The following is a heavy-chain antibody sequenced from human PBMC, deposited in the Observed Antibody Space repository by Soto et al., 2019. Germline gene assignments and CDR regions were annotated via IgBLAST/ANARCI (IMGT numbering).Heavy chain of an antibody. Sequence: EVQLVESGGGLVQPGGSLRLSCVASGFTFTTYWMSWVRQAPGKGLEWVANINQDGSEKYYVDSVKGRFTISTDKAKNALYLQMNSLRVEDTAVYYCARGPHHWFDPWGQGTLVTVSS. V-gene: IGHV3-7*01. CDR1: GFTFTTYW. CDR2: INQDGSEK. J-gene: IGHJ5*02. CDR3: ARGPHHWFDP.